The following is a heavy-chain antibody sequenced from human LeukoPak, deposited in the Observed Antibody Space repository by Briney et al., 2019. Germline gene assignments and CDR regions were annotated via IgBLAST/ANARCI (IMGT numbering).Heavy chain of an antibody. CDR3: ARDYYGSSGYSLVGVGSFDY. D-gene: IGHD3-22*01. J-gene: IGHJ4*02. V-gene: IGHV3-30-3*01. Sequence: AGGSLRLSCAASGFTFSSYAMHWVRQAPGKGLEWVAVISYDGSNKYYADSVKGRFTISRDNSKNTLYLQMNSLRAEDTAVYYCARDYYGSSGYSLVGVGSFDYWGQGTLVTVSS. CDR2: ISYDGSNK. CDR1: GFTFSSYA.